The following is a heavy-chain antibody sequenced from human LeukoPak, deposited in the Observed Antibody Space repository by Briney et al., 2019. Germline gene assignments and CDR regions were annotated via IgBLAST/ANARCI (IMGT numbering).Heavy chain of an antibody. Sequence: GGSLRLSCVASGFTFSAYPVHWVRQTPEKALEWVSSISSTGTYIYYADSVKGRFTISRDNAKSSLYLQMNSLRAEDTAVYYCAREGGGRYSYDYWGQGTLVTVSS. CDR1: GFTFSAYP. J-gene: IGHJ4*02. CDR2: ISSTGTYI. CDR3: AREGGGRYSYDY. D-gene: IGHD5-18*01. V-gene: IGHV3-21*01.